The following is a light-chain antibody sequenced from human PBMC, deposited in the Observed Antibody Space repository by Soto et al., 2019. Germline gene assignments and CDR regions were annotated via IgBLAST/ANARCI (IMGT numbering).Light chain of an antibody. V-gene: IGKV3-15*01. J-gene: IGKJ1*01. CDR2: DAS. CDR3: QQYHNWPPWT. Sequence: EIIMTQSPATLSVSPGERATLSCRASQSVSSNLAWYQQKPGQAPRLLIYDASTRDTGIPARFSGSGSGTEFTLTISSLQSEDFAVYYCQQYHNWPPWTFGQGTKVEIK. CDR1: QSVSSN.